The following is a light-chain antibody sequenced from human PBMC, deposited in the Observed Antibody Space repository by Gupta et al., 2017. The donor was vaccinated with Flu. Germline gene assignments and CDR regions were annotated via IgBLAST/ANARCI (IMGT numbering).Light chain of an antibody. Sequence: EIVCTHSPSTLSFSHGERATLSCRAGQSVGTYLAWYQQKTGETPRLLVYYASNRATGIPARFLGSGSGTDCSFTIISLDPEDVSVYYCQKRSNRPPYTFGQGTKLEI. CDR3: QKRSNRPPYT. V-gene: IGKV3-11*01. CDR1: QSVGTY. CDR2: YAS. J-gene: IGKJ2*01.